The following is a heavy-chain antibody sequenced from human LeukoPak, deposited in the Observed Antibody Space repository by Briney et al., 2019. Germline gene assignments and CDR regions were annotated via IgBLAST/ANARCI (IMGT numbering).Heavy chain of an antibody. V-gene: IGHV1-69*13. CDR3: ARDLGTNGVHYGMDV. CDR2: IIPIFGTA. CDR1: GGTFSGYA. D-gene: IGHD2-8*01. J-gene: IGHJ6*02. Sequence: SVKVSCKASGGTFSGYAISWVRQAPGQGLEWMGGIIPIFGTANYAQKFQGRVTITADESTSTAYMELSSLRSEDTAVYYCARDLGTNGVHYGMDVWGQGTTVTVSS.